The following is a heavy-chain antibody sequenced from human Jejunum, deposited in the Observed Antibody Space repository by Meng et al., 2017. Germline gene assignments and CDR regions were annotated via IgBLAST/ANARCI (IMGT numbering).Heavy chain of an antibody. J-gene: IGHJ4*02. CDR2: ITDSGGSA. CDR1: GFTFSYYE. CDR3: ARDKAGDEDFDS. Sequence: GESLRLSCAASGFTFSYYEMNWVRQAPGMGLEWVSFITDSGGSASYADSVKGRFTVSRDNAKNSLYLQMTSLRVEDTGVYYCARDKAGDEDFDSWGQGTLVTVSS. V-gene: IGHV3-48*03.